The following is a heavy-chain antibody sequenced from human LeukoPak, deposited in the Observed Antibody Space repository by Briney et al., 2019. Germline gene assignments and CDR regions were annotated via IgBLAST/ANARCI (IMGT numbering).Heavy chain of an antibody. CDR3: ARDVYYYGSGSYYNGPRWFDP. D-gene: IGHD3-10*01. V-gene: IGHV1-69*04. CDR1: GGTVSSHA. Sequence: GASVKVSCKASGGTVSSHAISWVRQAPGQGLEWMGRIIPILGIANYAQKFQGRVTITADKSTSTAYMELSSLRSEDTAVYYCARDVYYYGSGSYYNGPRWFDPWGQGTLVSVSS. J-gene: IGHJ5*02. CDR2: IIPILGIA.